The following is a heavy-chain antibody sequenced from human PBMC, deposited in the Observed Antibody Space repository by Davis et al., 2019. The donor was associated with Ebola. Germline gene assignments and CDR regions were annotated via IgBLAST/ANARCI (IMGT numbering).Heavy chain of an antibody. J-gene: IGHJ6*02. V-gene: IGHV3-64*04. CDR1: GFIFSSYV. Sequence: PGGSLRLSCAASGFIFSSYVMHWVRQAPGKGLEYVSSISSNGGSTYYTNSVKGRFTISRDNAKNSLYLQMNSLRDEDTAVYYCARDPRSGSYYLYYYYGMDVWGQGTTVTVSS. CDR3: ARDPRSGSYYLYYYYGMDV. CDR2: ISSNGGST. D-gene: IGHD1-26*01.